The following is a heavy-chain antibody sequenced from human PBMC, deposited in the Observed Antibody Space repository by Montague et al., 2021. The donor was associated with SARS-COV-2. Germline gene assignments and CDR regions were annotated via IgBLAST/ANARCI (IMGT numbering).Heavy chain of an antibody. D-gene: IGHD2-2*02. Sequence: SETLSLTCPVSSGSLSNYYWSWIRQSPDKGLEWIGYMYETGNMIYNPSLRSRVTISADTSKSQFSLRLTSVTAADSARYYCARYMAYWGEGALFTV. CDR2: MYETGNM. J-gene: IGHJ4*02. CDR3: ARYMAY. V-gene: IGHV4-4*09. CDR1: SGSLSNYY.